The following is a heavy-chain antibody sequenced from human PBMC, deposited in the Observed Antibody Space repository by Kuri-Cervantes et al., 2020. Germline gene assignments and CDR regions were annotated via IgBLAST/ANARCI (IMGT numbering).Heavy chain of an antibody. V-gene: IGHV4-34*01. CDR1: GGSLNGYY. J-gene: IGHJ4*02. Sequence: GSLRLSCGVYGGSLNGYYWTWIRQPPGKGLEWIGEINPSGSAYYNSSLKSRVAISVDTSKNQFSLNLSSVTAADTAVYYCASMAEQSYYFDYWGQGTLVTVSS. CDR2: INPSGSA. CDR3: ASMAEQSYYFDY. D-gene: IGHD1/OR15-1a*01.